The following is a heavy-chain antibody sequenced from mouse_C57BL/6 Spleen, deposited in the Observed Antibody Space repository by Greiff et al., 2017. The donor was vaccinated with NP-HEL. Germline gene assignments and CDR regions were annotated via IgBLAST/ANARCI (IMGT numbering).Heavy chain of an antibody. Sequence: EVQVVESGGGLVKPGGSLKLSCAASGFTFSSYAMSWVRQTPEKRLEWVATISDGGSYTYYPDNVKGRFPISRDNAKNNLYLQMSHLKSEDTAMYYCARDQGYDGYLDYWGQGTTLTVSS. CDR2: ISDGGSYT. V-gene: IGHV5-4*01. D-gene: IGHD2-3*01. CDR1: GFTFSSYA. J-gene: IGHJ2*01. CDR3: ARDQGYDGYLDY.